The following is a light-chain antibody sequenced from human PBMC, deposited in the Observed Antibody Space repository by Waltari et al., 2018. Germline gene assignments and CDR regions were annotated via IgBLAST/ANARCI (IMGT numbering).Light chain of an antibody. J-gene: IGKJ2*01. CDR2: ATS. V-gene: IGKV3-20*01. Sequence: VVLTQSPDILSLSPGERATLSCSASRPVDSAYLAWYQQQPGQAPRLLISATSTRPAGVPDKFSGSGSGTDYTLTIDTVEPEDSAVYFCQQFGGAPMYTFGQGTRLEI. CDR3: QQFGGAPMYT. CDR1: RPVDSAY.